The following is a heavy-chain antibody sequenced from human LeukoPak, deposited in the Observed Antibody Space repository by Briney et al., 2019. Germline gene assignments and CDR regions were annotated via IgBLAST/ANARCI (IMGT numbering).Heavy chain of an antibody. CDR1: GYSFTSYW. CDR3: ARQSDYVAFDI. Sequence: GESLQISCKGSGYSFTSYWIGWVRQLPGKGLEWMGIIYPGDSDTRYSPSFQGQVTISADKSISTAYLQWSSLKASDTAMYYCARQSDYVAFDIWGQGTVVTVSS. J-gene: IGHJ3*02. D-gene: IGHD4-17*01. V-gene: IGHV5-51*01. CDR2: IYPGDSDT.